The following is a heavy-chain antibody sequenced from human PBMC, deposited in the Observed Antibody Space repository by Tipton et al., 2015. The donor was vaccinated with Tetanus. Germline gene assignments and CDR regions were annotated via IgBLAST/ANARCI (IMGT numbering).Heavy chain of an antibody. D-gene: IGHD3-3*01. Sequence: TLSLTCTVSGASVRAGDYSWNWIRQPPGKGLEWLAYVSYSGRTNSNYFLKSRITVSQDTSKNQFSLRLTSVTAADTAVYYCARANYDFPKKGPFDSWGQGTLVIVSS. J-gene: IGHJ4*02. V-gene: IGHV4-61*08. CDR3: ARANYDFPKKGPFDS. CDR2: VSYSGRT. CDR1: GASVRAGDYS.